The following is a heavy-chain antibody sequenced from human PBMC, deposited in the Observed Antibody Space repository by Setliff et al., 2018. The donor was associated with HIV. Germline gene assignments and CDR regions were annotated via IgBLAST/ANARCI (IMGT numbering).Heavy chain of an antibody. D-gene: IGHD4-17*01. J-gene: IGHJ4*02. Sequence: PETLSLTCTVYGYSISSGYYWGWIRQPPGKGLEWIGSIYHSGSTYYNPSLKSRATISLDTSKNQFSLKLNSVTASDTAVYYCARAAAGNTGPFDLWVQGSPVTVS. CDR1: GYSISSGYY. CDR2: IYHSGST. V-gene: IGHV4-38-2*02. CDR3: ARAAAGNTGPFDL.